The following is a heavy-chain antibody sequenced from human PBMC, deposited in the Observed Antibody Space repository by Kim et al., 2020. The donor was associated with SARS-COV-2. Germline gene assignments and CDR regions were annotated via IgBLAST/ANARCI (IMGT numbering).Heavy chain of an antibody. D-gene: IGHD6-19*01. CDR3: ARLPDTTGWPFDY. Sequence: SETLSLTCTISGASISDDYWTWIRQPPGKGLEWIGYFSYNKRTSYNPSLKSRVSMSLDTSRNQFSLKLNSVTAADTAVYYCARLPDTTGWPFDYWAQGTLVTVSS. J-gene: IGHJ4*02. CDR1: GASISDDY. V-gene: IGHV4-59*08. CDR2: FSYNKRT.